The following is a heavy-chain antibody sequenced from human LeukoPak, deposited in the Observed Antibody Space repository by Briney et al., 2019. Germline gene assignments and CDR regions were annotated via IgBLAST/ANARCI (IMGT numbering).Heavy chain of an antibody. CDR2: MNPNSGNT. D-gene: IGHD3-10*01. Sequence: ASVKVSCKASGYTFTSYDINWVRQATGQGLEWMGWMNPNSGNTGYAQKFQGRVTMTRNTSISTAYMELSSLRSEDTAVYYCARGLTMVRGVKRGHHWFDPWGQGTLVTVSS. CDR1: GYTFTSYD. J-gene: IGHJ5*02. CDR3: ARGLTMVRGVKRGHHWFDP. V-gene: IGHV1-8*01.